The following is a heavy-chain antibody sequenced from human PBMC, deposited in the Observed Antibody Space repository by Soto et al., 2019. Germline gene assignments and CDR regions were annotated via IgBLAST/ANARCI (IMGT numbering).Heavy chain of an antibody. CDR3: ARDFSMVIVAPGY. Sequence: GGSLRLSCAASGFTFSSYAMHWVRQAPGKGLEWVGFIWYDGSNTFYAESVKGRFTISRDNSKNTVYLQINALRAEDTALYYCARDFSMVIVAPGYWGQGPLVTVSS. J-gene: IGHJ4*02. CDR1: GFTFSSYA. CDR2: IWYDGSNT. V-gene: IGHV3-33*01. D-gene: IGHD5-12*01.